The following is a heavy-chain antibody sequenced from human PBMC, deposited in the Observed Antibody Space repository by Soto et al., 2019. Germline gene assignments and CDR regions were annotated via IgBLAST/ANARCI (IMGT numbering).Heavy chain of an antibody. CDR1: GYPFSDNQ. CDR3: ARKHSLDYIRWGLDP. V-gene: IGHV1-2*02. J-gene: IGHJ5*02. CDR2: INPKSDDT. Sequence: SVKVSCKASGYPFSDNQIHWLRRAPGQGLEWMGRINPKSDDTNYAQKFQGRVTMTRDTSIDTAYLELTGLTSDDTATYYCARKHSLDYIRWGLDPWGQGTLVTVSS. D-gene: IGHD4-4*01.